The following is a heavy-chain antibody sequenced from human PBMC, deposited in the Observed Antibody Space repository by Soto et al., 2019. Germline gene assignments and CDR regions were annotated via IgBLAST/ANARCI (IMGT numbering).Heavy chain of an antibody. Sequence: QVQLQESGPGLVKPSETLSLTCTVSDSPISNYYWGWFRQPPGLGLEWVGYIYYTGTTTYNPSLRSRVAISLDASKSQFSLNLRSVPAADTAVYYCASLGGYYQAFNIWGPGALVTVSS. D-gene: IGHD3-22*01. CDR2: IYYTGTT. CDR1: DSPISNYY. J-gene: IGHJ4*01. V-gene: IGHV4-59*08. CDR3: ASLGGYYQAFNI.